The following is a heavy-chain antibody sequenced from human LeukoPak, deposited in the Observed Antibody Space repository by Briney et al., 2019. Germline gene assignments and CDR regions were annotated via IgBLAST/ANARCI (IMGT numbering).Heavy chain of an antibody. D-gene: IGHD6-13*01. CDR3: ASSYSSSWYEAFDI. CDR1: GGSISSSNW. Sequence: PSGTLSLTCAVSGGSISSSNWWSWVRQPPGKGLEWIGEIYHSGSTNYNPSLKSRVTISVDKSKNQFSLKLSSVTAADTAVYYCASSYSSSWYEAFDIWGQGTMVTVSS. CDR2: IYHSGST. V-gene: IGHV4-4*02. J-gene: IGHJ3*02.